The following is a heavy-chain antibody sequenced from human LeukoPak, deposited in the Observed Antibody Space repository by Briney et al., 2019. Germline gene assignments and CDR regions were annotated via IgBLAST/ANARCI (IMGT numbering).Heavy chain of an antibody. CDR3: AKMITMIVVVDGNWFDP. J-gene: IGHJ5*02. D-gene: IGHD3-22*01. Sequence: GGSLRLSCAASGFTFSSYAMSWVRQAPGKGLEWVSAISGSGGSTYYADSVKGRFTISRDNSKNTLYLQMNSLRAEDTAVYYCAKMITMIVVVDGNWFDPWGQGTLVTVSS. CDR1: GFTFSSYA. V-gene: IGHV3-23*01. CDR2: ISGSGGST.